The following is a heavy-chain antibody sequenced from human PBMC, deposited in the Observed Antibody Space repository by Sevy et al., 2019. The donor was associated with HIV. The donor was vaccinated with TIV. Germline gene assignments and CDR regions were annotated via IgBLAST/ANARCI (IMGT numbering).Heavy chain of an antibody. CDR3: ARRGIQLRGSDYFYYGLDV. V-gene: IGHV5-51*01. CDR1: GYSFSTYW. CDR2: IFPGDPDT. Sequence: GESLKISCKGSGYSFSTYWIAWVRQMPGKGLELMGLIFPGDPDTRYSPSFQGQVTISADKSIRTSYLQWNSLKASDTATYYCARRGIQLRGSDYFYYGLDVWGQGTTVTVSS. J-gene: IGHJ6*02. D-gene: IGHD1-1*01.